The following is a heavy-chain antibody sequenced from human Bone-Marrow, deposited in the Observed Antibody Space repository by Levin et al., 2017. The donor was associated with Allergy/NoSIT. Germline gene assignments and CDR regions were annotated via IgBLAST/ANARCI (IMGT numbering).Heavy chain of an antibody. CDR1: GGSISSSTYS. CDR3: ARAPYYGPARPYQSDY. Sequence: SSQTLSLTCSVSGGSISSSTYSWGWIRQPPGKGLEWIGNVYYTGSTHYNPSLKSRVTISADTSKNQFSLKLSSVTAADTAVYYCARAPYYGPARPYQSDYWGQGTLVTVSS. J-gene: IGHJ4*02. CDR2: VYYTGST. D-gene: IGHD3-10*01. V-gene: IGHV4-39*01.